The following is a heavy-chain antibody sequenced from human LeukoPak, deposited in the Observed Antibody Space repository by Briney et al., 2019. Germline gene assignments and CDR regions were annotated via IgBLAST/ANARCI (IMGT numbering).Heavy chain of an antibody. CDR3: LYFWSGSSLVDY. CDR2: IKSKTDGWTA. J-gene: IGHJ4*02. Sequence: GGSLRLSCAASGFTFSNAWMSWVRQAPGKGLEWVGRIKSKTDGWTADYAAPVKGRFTISRDDSKNTLYLEMYSLKTEDTAMYYCLYFWSGSSLVDYWGQGTLVTVSS. CDR1: GFTFSNAW. V-gene: IGHV3-15*01. D-gene: IGHD3-3*01.